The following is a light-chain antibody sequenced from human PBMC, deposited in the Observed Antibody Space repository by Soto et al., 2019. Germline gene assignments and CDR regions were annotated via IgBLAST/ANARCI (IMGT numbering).Light chain of an antibody. CDR3: CSSVGSYV. Sequence: QSALNQPASVSGSPGQSVTISCTATSSDVENYKLVSWYQQHPGKAPKLIIYEVTKRPSGVSNRFSGSKSANTASLTISGLQPEDEADYYCCSSVGSYVFGTGTTVTVL. CDR1: SSDVENYKL. J-gene: IGLJ1*01. V-gene: IGLV2-23*02. CDR2: EVT.